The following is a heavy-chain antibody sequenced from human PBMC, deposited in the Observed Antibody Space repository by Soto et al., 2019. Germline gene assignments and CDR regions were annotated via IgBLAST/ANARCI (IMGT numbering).Heavy chain of an antibody. D-gene: IGHD5-12*01. CDR1: GYTFTCYY. V-gene: IGHV1-2*04. Sequence: RASVTVSCQASGYTFTCYYMHWVRQAPGQGPEWMGWINPNSGGTNYAQKFQGWVTMTRDTSISTAYMELSSLRSEDTAVYYCARAPNIVATTEFDYWGQGTLVTVSS. CDR3: ARAPNIVATTEFDY. CDR2: INPNSGGT. J-gene: IGHJ4*02.